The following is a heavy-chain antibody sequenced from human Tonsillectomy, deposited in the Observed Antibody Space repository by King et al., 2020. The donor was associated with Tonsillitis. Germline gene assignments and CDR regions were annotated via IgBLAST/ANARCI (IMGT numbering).Heavy chain of an antibody. J-gene: IGHJ4*02. Sequence: QLVLSGGGVVQPGRFRRLYCGASGFTVSSYGMPWVRQASGKGLECVAGNGYDVGNKYYSDSLKGRFTISRDNSRNTLYLQMNSLRAEDTAVYYCARDRGEMATLDYWGQGTLVTVSS. CDR1: GFTVSSYG. CDR2: NGYDVGNK. V-gene: IGHV3-33*01. CDR3: ARDRGEMATLDY. D-gene: IGHD5-24*01.